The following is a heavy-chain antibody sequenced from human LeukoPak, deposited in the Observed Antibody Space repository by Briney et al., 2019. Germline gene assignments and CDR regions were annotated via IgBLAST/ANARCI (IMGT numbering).Heavy chain of an antibody. V-gene: IGHV4-38-2*01. D-gene: IGHD2/OR15-2a*01. CDR2: IYHSGST. Sequence: PSETLSLTCAVSGYSISSGYYWGWIRQPPGKGLEWIGSIYHSGSTYYNPSLKSRVTISVDTSKNQFSLKLSSVTAADTAVYYCARQGIGGGLDYWGQGTLVTVSS. CDR3: ARQGIGGGLDY. CDR1: GYSISSGYY. J-gene: IGHJ4*02.